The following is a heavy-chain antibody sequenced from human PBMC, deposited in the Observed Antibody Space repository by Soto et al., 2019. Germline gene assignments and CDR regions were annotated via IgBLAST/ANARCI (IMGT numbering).Heavy chain of an antibody. Sequence: GGSLRLSCAASGFTFSSYAMHWVRQAPGKGLEWVAVISYDGSNKYYADSVKGRFTISRDNSKNTLYLQMNSLRAEDTAVYYCASEVHYWGQGTLVTVSS. CDR1: GFTFSSYA. CDR3: ASEVHY. J-gene: IGHJ4*02. D-gene: IGHD3-10*01. CDR2: ISYDGSNK. V-gene: IGHV3-30-3*01.